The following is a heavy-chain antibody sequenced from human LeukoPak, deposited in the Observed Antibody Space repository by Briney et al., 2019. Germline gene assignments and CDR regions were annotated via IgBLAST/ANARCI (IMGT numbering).Heavy chain of an antibody. CDR1: GGSISSSSYY. CDR3: ARDVRITFGGVIVLYYFDY. J-gene: IGHJ4*02. Sequence: SETLSLTCTVSGGSISSSSYYWGWIRQPPGKGLEWIGSIYYSGSTYYNPSLKSRVTISVDTSKNQFSLKLSSVTAADTAVYYCARDVRITFGGVIVLYYFDYWGQGTLVTVSS. V-gene: IGHV4-39*07. D-gene: IGHD3-16*02. CDR2: IYYSGST.